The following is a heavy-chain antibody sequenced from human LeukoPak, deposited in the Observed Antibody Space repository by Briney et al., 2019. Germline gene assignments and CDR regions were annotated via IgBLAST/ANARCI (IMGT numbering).Heavy chain of an antibody. CDR2: ISSTSNFI. J-gene: IGHJ6*02. CDR1: RFTFSSYN. V-gene: IGHV3-21*05. D-gene: IGHD2-15*01. CDR3: ARDPRYCSGGSCYHPQYYYYGMDV. Sequence: GGSLRLSCAASRFTFSSYNMNWVRQAPGKGLEWVSYISSTSNFIYYADSVKGRFTISRDNAKNSLYLQMNSLRAEDTAVYYCARDPRYCSGGSCYHPQYYYYGMDVWGQGTTVTVSS.